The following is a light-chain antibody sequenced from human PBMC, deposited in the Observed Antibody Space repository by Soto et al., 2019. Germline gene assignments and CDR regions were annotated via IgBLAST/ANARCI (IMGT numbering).Light chain of an antibody. Sequence: QSALTQPASVSASPGQSITMSCTGTSSDVGRYNLVSWYQQHPGKAPKLMIYEGSKRPSGVSNRFSGSKSGNTASLTISGLQAEDEADYYCCSYAGISTFSYVFGTGTKLTVL. V-gene: IGLV2-23*03. CDR2: EGS. CDR3: CSYAGISTFSYV. J-gene: IGLJ1*01. CDR1: SSDVGRYNL.